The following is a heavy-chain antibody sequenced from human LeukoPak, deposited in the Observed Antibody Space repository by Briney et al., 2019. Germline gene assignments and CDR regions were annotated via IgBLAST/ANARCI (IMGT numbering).Heavy chain of an antibody. CDR3: ARVKGSSTSWGMDY. Sequence: PSETLSLTRTVSGGSISSGDYYWSWIRQPPGKGLEWIGYIYYSGSTYCNPSLKSRVTISVDTSKNQFSLKLSSVTAADTAVYYCARVKGSSTSWGMDYWGQGTLVTVSS. CDR2: IYYSGST. J-gene: IGHJ4*02. D-gene: IGHD2-2*01. CDR1: GGSISSGDYY. V-gene: IGHV4-30-4*01.